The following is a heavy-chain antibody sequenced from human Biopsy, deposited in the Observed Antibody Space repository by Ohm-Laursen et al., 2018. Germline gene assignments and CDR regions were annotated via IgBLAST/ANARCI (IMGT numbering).Heavy chain of an antibody. CDR1: GFRFDDYA. Sequence: SLRLSCAASGFRFDDYAMQWVRQAPGKGLEWVSGISWSSGTIGYADSVKGRFTVSRDNAKNSLFLQMDSLRVEDTALYYCVKSAYSSGFWEASDYWGQRTLVTVSS. CDR3: VKSAYSSGFWEASDY. D-gene: IGHD6-19*01. CDR2: ISWSSGTI. V-gene: IGHV3-9*01. J-gene: IGHJ4*02.